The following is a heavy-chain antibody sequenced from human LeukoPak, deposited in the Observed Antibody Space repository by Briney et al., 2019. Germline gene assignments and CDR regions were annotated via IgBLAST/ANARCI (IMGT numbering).Heavy chain of an antibody. J-gene: IGHJ6*02. CDR3: ARTEIAVDGTGGDYYYYYGMDV. Sequence: ASVKVSCKASGYTFTSYGISWVRQAPGQGLEWMGCISADNGDTNYAQNLQGRVTMTTDTSTSTAYMELRSLRSDDSAVYYCARTEIAVDGTGGDYYYYYGMDVWGQGTTVTVSS. CDR2: ISADNGDT. CDR1: GYTFTSYG. V-gene: IGHV1-18*01. D-gene: IGHD6-13*01.